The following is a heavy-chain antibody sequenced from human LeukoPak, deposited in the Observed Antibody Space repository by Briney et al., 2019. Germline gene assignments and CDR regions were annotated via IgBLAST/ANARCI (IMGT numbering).Heavy chain of an antibody. J-gene: IGHJ4*02. D-gene: IGHD2-2*01. CDR3: AKTLKPIVVVPAAICGECYYFDH. CDR2: ISYDGSKK. CDR1: GFTFSNYA. V-gene: IGHV3-30-3*01. Sequence: PGGSLRLSCAASGFTFSNYAVHWVRQAPGKGLEWAAVISYDGSKKHYADSVKGRFTILRDNSKNTLYLQMNSLRAEDTAVYYCAKTLKPIVVVPAAICGECYYFDHWGQGTLVTVSS.